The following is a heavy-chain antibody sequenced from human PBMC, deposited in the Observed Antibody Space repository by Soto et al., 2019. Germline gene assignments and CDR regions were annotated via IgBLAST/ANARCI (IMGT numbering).Heavy chain of an antibody. CDR2: ISYDGSNK. Sequence: QVQLVESGGGVVQPGRSLRLSCAASGFTFSSYGMHWVRQAPGKGLEWVAVISYDGSNKYYADSVKGRFTISRGNSKNTLYLQMSSLRAEDTAVYYCVKDGSSGWPCYYGMDVWGQVTTVTVSS. V-gene: IGHV3-30*18. CDR3: VKDGSSGWPCYYGMDV. D-gene: IGHD6-19*01. CDR1: GFTFSSYG. J-gene: IGHJ6*02.